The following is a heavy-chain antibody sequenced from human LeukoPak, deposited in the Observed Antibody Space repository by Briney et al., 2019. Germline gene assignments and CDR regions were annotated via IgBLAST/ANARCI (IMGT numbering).Heavy chain of an antibody. Sequence: PGGSLRLSCAASGFTFSSYAMSWVRQAPGKGLEWVSTISGSGGSTYYADSVKGRFTISRDNSKNTLYLQMNSLRAEDTAVYYCARAEAVAGSYYFDYWGQGTLVTVSS. CDR2: ISGSGGST. J-gene: IGHJ4*02. CDR1: GFTFSSYA. CDR3: ARAEAVAGSYYFDY. D-gene: IGHD6-19*01. V-gene: IGHV3-23*01.